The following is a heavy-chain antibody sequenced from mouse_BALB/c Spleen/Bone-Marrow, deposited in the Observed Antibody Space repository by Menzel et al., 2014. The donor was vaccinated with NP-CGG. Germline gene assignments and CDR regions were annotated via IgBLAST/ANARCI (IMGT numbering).Heavy chain of an antibody. V-gene: IGHV1-7*01. CDR2: INPTTGYT. J-gene: IGHJ4*01. CDR1: GYTFTTYW. D-gene: IGHD3-2*01. Sequence: QVQLQQSGAELAKPGASVKMSCKVSGYTFTTYWMHWVKQRPGQGLEWIGFINPTTGYTECNQNFKDKASLTAGKPSSTAYMQLSSLTSEDSAVYYCARSTGAMDYWGQGTSVTVSS. CDR3: ARSTGAMDY.